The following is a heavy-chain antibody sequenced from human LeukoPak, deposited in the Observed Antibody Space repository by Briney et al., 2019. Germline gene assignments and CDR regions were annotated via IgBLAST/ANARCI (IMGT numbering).Heavy chain of an antibody. Sequence: PEGSLRLSCAASGFTFSSYSMNWVRQAPGKGLEWVSSISSSSSYIYYADSVKGRFTISRDNAKNSLYLQMNSLRAEDTAVYYCARDGAVAGPRYYYYYGMDVWGQGTTVTVSS. J-gene: IGHJ6*02. CDR2: ISSSSSYI. CDR1: GFTFSSYS. V-gene: IGHV3-21*01. CDR3: ARDGAVAGPRYYYYYGMDV. D-gene: IGHD6-19*01.